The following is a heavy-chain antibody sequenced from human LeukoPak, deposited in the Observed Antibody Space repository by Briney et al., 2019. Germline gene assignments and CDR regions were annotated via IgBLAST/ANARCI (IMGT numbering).Heavy chain of an antibody. CDR3: SSLRGSSSQYFQH. V-gene: IGHV3-15*01. J-gene: IGHJ1*01. CDR2: IKSKIDGGTT. CDR1: GFTFSSYA. Sequence: GGSLRLSCAVSGFTFSSYAMSWVRQAPGKGLEWVGRIKSKIDGGTTDYAAPVKGRFTISRDDSKDTLYLQMDSLKTEDTAVYYCSSLRGSSSQYFQHWGQGTLVTVSS. D-gene: IGHD6-13*01.